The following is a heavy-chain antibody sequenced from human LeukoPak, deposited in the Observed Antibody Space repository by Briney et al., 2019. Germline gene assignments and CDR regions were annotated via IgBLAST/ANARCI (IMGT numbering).Heavy chain of an antibody. Sequence: SETLSLTCAVYGGSFSGYYWSWIRQPPGKGLEWIGEINHSGSTSYNPSLKSRVTISVDTSKNQFSLKLSSVTAADTAVYYCARPGYGDYNAFDIWGQGTMVTVSS. CDR3: ARPGYGDYNAFDI. J-gene: IGHJ3*02. CDR2: INHSGST. D-gene: IGHD4-17*01. V-gene: IGHV4-34*01. CDR1: GGSFSGYY.